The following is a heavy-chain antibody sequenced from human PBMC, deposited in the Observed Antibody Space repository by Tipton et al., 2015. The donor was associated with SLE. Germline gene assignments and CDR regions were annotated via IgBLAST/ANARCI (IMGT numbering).Heavy chain of an antibody. CDR3: ARLLRSRDYFDY. Sequence: TLSLTCAVSGVSLNSGNWWSWIRQPPGKGLEWIGYIYSSGSTNYNPSLKSRVTISLDTSKNQFSLKLNSVTTADTAVYYCARLLRSRDYFDYWGQGTLVTVSS. J-gene: IGHJ4*02. D-gene: IGHD3-10*01. V-gene: IGHV4-4*02. CDR2: IYSSGST. CDR1: GVSLNSGNW.